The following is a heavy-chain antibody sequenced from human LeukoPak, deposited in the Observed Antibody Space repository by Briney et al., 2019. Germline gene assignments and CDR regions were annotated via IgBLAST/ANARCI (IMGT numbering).Heavy chain of an antibody. CDR1: GGSISSSNYY. CDR3: ARGPPSGSYGRGAFDI. V-gene: IGHV4-39*07. Sequence: PSETLSLTCSVSGGSISSSNYYWGWIRQPPGKGLEWIGSIYYSGSTYYNPSLKSRVTISVDTSKNQFSLKLSSVTAADTAVYYCARGPPSGSYGRGAFDIWGQGTMVTVSS. J-gene: IGHJ3*02. D-gene: IGHD1-26*01. CDR2: IYYSGST.